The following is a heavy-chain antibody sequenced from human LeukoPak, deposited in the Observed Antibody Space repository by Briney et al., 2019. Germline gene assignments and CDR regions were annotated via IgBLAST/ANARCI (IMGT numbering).Heavy chain of an antibody. Sequence: PGGSLRLSCAASGFTFSNYAMTWVRQAPGKGLEWVSGIRGSGSTTYHADSVKGRFTISRDNSKNTLYLQMNGLRAEDTAVYYCAKDLGDSSPLGTDYWGQGTLVTVSS. J-gene: IGHJ4*02. CDR1: GFTFSNYA. V-gene: IGHV3-23*01. CDR2: IRGSGSTT. D-gene: IGHD3-22*01. CDR3: AKDLGDSSPLGTDY.